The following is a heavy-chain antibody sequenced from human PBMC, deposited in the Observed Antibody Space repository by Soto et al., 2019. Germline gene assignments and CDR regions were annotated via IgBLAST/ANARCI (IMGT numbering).Heavy chain of an antibody. Sequence: QVQLVESGGGVVQPGRSLRLSCAVSGFTFSSYGMHWVRQAPGKGLEWVAVISFDGRNKNYADSLKGRFTISRDNSKNTVFLQMNSLRAEDTAVYYFAKGKWFGELSSDYFDYWGQGTLVTVSS. V-gene: IGHV3-30*18. CDR3: AKGKWFGELSSDYFDY. J-gene: IGHJ4*02. CDR2: ISFDGRNK. D-gene: IGHD3-10*01. CDR1: GFTFSSYG.